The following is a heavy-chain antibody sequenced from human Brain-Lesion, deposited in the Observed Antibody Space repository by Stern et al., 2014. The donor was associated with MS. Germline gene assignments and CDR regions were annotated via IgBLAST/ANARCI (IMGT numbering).Heavy chain of an antibody. CDR3: ARDQRGITIFGVVTDYYYLGMDV. J-gene: IGHJ6*02. Sequence: VQLVESGAEVKKPGASVKVSCKTSGYIFTGYYIHWVRQAPGQGLEWMAWINPHTGGTKDGQKFQGGVTMSRDTSISTAYVELSSLTSDDTAVYYCARDQRGITIFGVVTDYYYLGMDVWGQGTTVTVSS. D-gene: IGHD3-3*01. CDR2: INPHTGGT. V-gene: IGHV1-2*02. CDR1: GYIFTGYY.